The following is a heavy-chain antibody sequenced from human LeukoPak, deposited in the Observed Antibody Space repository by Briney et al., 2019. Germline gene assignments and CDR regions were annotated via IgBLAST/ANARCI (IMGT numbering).Heavy chain of an antibody. J-gene: IGHJ6*02. CDR3: ARDLDPHDYGDYDPLDYYYGMDV. CDR1: GYTFTSYY. Sequence: ASVKVSCKASGYTFTSYYMHWVRQAPGQGFEWMGIINPSGGSTSYAQKFQGRVTMTRDTSTSTVYMELSSLRSEDTAVYYCARDLDPHDYGDYDPLDYYYGMDVWGQGTTVTVSS. D-gene: IGHD4-17*01. CDR2: INPSGGST. V-gene: IGHV1-46*01.